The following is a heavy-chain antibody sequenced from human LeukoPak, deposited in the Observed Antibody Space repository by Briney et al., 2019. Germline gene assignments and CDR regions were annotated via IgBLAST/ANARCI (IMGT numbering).Heavy chain of an antibody. CDR3: ARGQRAYDFWSGYSGCDY. CDR2: ISVYNGNT. V-gene: IGHV1-18*01. CDR1: GYTFTGYG. D-gene: IGHD3-3*01. Sequence: ASVKVSCKGSGYTFTGYGISWVRQAPGQGLEWMGWISVYNGNTKYAQKFQGRVTITADESTSTAYMELSSLRSEDTAVYYCARGQRAYDFWSGYSGCDYWGQGTLVTVSS. J-gene: IGHJ4*02.